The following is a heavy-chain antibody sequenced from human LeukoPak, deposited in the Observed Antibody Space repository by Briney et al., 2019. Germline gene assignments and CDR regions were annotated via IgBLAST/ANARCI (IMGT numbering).Heavy chain of an antibody. Sequence: GESLKISCKGSGYSFTSYWIGWVRQMPGKGLEWMGIIYPGDPDTRYSPSFQGQVTISADKSISTAYLQWSSLKASDTAMYYCARHPAWYSRGWAPDYWGQGTLVTVSS. CDR3: ARHPAWYSRGWAPDY. V-gene: IGHV5-51*01. CDR1: GYSFTSYW. J-gene: IGHJ4*02. CDR2: IYPGDPDT. D-gene: IGHD6-19*01.